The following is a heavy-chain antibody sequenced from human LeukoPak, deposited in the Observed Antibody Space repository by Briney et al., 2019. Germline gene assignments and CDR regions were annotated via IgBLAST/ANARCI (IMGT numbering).Heavy chain of an antibody. V-gene: IGHV4-34*01. CDR2: FYHGGST. CDR1: GGSFSGYY. Sequence: SETLSLTCAVYGGSFSGYYWSWIRQPPGKGLEWIGTFYHGGSTYYNPSLKSRVTISVGTSKNQFSLNLTSVTAADTAVYYCAREVDAAAAYNWFDPWGQGTLVTVSS. CDR3: AREVDAAAAYNWFDP. J-gene: IGHJ5*02. D-gene: IGHD2-2*01.